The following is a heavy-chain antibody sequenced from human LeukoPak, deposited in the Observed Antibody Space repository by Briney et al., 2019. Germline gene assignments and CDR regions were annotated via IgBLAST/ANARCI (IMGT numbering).Heavy chain of an antibody. V-gene: IGHV3-64*02. CDR1: GFTFRYYA. J-gene: IGHJ2*01. D-gene: IGHD2-2*01. Sequence: GSLRLSCAASGFTFRYYAMHWVRQAPGRGLESVAVIRSDGATASYADSVKVRFTISRDNSMNTLYLEMGSLRTDDMAVYYCARDAGTPAGYFDLWGRGTLVTVSS. CDR2: IRSDGATA. CDR3: ARDAGTPAGYFDL.